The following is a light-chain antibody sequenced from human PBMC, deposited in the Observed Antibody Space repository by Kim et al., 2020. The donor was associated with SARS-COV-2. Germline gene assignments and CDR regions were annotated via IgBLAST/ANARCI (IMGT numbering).Light chain of an antibody. Sequence: PGQTASITWSEYSLGDIYVAGYQQKPGQSTVVVIYQDNQRPSGIPERFSGSNSGNTATLTISGTQAMDEADYYCQAWDSSTHNYVFGAGTKVTVL. V-gene: IGLV3-1*01. CDR3: QAWDSSTHNYV. J-gene: IGLJ1*01. CDR2: QDN. CDR1: SLGDIY.